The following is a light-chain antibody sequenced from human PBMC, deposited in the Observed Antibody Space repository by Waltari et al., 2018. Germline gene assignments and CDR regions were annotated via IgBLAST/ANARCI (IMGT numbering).Light chain of an antibody. V-gene: IGLV3-19*01. CDR3: NSRDSSSHHVI. CDR1: SLSNTH. Sequence: SSKLTQDADVSVALGQTVRITCQGDSLSNTHATWYPQKPGQAPVLVIYGKTNRPSRIPDRFSCPSSGKTASLTITGAQAEDEADYYCNSRDSSSHHVIFGGGTRLTVL. CDR2: GKT. J-gene: IGLJ2*01.